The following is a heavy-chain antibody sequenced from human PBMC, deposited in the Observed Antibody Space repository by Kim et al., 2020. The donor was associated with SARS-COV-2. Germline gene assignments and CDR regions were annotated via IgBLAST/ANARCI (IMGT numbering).Heavy chain of an antibody. J-gene: IGHJ6*02. CDR1: GFTFSSYW. V-gene: IGHV3-7*01. D-gene: IGHD4-17*01. CDR3: ARDYGDYYYYGMDV. CDR2: IKQDGSEK. Sequence: GGSLRLSCAASGFTFSSYWMSWVRQAPGKGLEWVANIKQDGSEKYYVDSVKGRFTISRDNAKNSLYLQMNSLRAEDTAVYYCARDYGDYYYYGMDVWGQGTTVTVSS.